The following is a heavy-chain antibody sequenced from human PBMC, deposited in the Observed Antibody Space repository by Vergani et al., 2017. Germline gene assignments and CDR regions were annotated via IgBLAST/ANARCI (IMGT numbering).Heavy chain of an antibody. CDR1: GYSFTSYW. Sequence: EVQLVQSGAEVKKPGESLKISCKGSGYSFTSYWIGWVRQMPGKGLEWMGRIDPSDSYTNYSPSFQGHVTISADKSISTAYLQWSSLKASDTAMYYCARTYSGYDFFDYWGQGTLVTVSS. V-gene: IGHV5-10-1*01. J-gene: IGHJ4*02. CDR2: IDPSDSYT. CDR3: ARTYSGYDFFDY. D-gene: IGHD5-12*01.